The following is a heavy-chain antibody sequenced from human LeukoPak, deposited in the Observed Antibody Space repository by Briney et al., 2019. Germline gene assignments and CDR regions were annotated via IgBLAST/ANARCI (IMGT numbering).Heavy chain of an antibody. V-gene: IGHV5-10-1*01. Sequence: GESLKISCKGSGYSFNNYWITWVRQMPGKGLEWMGRIDPSDAYTNYSPSFQGHVTISSDKSIKTAYLQWSSLKASDTAMYYCARHEGYSSSAEVYWGQGTLVTVSS. J-gene: IGHJ4*02. CDR2: IDPSDAYT. CDR3: ARHEGYSSSAEVY. D-gene: IGHD6-13*01. CDR1: GYSFNNYW.